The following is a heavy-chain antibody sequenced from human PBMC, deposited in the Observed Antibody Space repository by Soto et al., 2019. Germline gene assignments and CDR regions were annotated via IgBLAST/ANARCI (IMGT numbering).Heavy chain of an antibody. CDR3: AKADGQQWLIPHLDN. J-gene: IGHJ4*02. CDR1: GFNFKKFA. CDR2: ISCCGGSA. V-gene: IGHV3-23*01. Sequence: EVQLLESGGGVVQPGGSLRLSCVASGFNFKKFAMAWFRQAAGEGLEWVSGISCCGGSASYPDSVKGRFSIARDDSKNTVSLQLNSLRVEDTAQYYCAKADGQQWLIPHLDNWGQGTLVTVS. D-gene: IGHD6-19*01.